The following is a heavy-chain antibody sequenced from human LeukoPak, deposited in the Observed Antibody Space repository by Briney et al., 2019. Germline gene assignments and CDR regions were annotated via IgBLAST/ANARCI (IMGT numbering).Heavy chain of an antibody. CDR3: ARSPTYYDFWSGYKFIDY. CDR2: ISSSTTYI. Sequence: GGSLRLSCAASGFTFSTYTMNWVRQAPGKGLEWISAISSSTTYIYYADSVKGRFTISRDNAKNSLFLQMNSLRAEDTAVYYCARSPTYYDFWSGYKFIDYWGQGTLVTVSS. V-gene: IGHV3-21*06. J-gene: IGHJ4*02. CDR1: GFTFSTYT. D-gene: IGHD3-3*01.